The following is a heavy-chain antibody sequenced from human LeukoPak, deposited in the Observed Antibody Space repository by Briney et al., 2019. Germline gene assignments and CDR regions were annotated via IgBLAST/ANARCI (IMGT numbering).Heavy chain of an antibody. J-gene: IGHJ4*02. CDR3: ARGQKQLWLHKDY. CDR2: ISGSSSYI. D-gene: IGHD5-18*01. Sequence: PGGSLRLSCAVSGFTFSTYGMNWVRQAPGKGLEWVSSISGSSSYIFYADSVKGRFTISRDNAKNSLYLQMNSLRAEDTAIYYCARGQKQLWLHKDYWGQGTLVTVSS. CDR1: GFTFSTYG. V-gene: IGHV3-21*01.